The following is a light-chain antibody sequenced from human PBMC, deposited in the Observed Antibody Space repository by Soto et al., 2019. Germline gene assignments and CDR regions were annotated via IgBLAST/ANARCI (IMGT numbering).Light chain of an antibody. CDR2: GAS. V-gene: IGKV3-20*01. CDR1: QSVSSNY. CDR3: QQYGSSPNS. J-gene: IGKJ2*01. Sequence: EIVLTQSPGTLSVSPGERVTLSCRASQSVSSNYLAWHQQRPGQAPRLLIYGASTRATGIPGRFSGSGSGTAFTLTIIGLEPEDFVVYYCQQYGSSPNSFGQGTKVEIK.